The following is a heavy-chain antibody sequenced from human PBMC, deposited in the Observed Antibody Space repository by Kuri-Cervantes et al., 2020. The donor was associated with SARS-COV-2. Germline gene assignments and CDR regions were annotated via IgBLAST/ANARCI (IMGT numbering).Heavy chain of an antibody. CDR3: AKSSGTADGGFDP. CDR1: GFTFSSYG. J-gene: IGHJ5*02. CDR2: ISYDGSNK. Sequence: GGSLRLSCAASGFTFSSYGMHWVRQAPGKGLEWVAVISYDGSNKYYADSVKDRFTISRDNSKNTLYLQMNSLRAEDTAVYYCAKSSGTADGGFDPWGQGTLVTVSS. D-gene: IGHD6-19*01. V-gene: IGHV3-30*18.